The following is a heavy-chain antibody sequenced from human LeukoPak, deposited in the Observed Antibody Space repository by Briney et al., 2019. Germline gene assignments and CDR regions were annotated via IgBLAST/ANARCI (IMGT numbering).Heavy chain of an antibody. CDR2: INPNSGVT. D-gene: IGHD3-10*01. CDR1: GYTFTVNY. J-gene: IGHJ4*02. V-gene: IGHV1-2*02. Sequence: ASVKVSCKASGYTFTVNYMHWVRQAPGQGLEWMGWINPNSGVTNCAQKFQGRVTLTRDTSINTAYLELSTLRSDDTAIYYCARRGYGSGSYEDYWGQGTLVTVSS. CDR3: ARRGYGSGSYEDY.